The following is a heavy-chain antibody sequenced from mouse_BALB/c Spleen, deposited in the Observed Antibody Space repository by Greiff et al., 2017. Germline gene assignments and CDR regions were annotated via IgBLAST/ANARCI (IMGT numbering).Heavy chain of an antibody. CDR3: ARGDYYGSSPYWYFDV. J-gene: IGHJ1*01. Sequence: VQLVESGPGLVAPSQSLSITCTVSGFSLTSYGVHWVRQPPGKGLEWLGVIWAGGSTNYNSALMSRLSISKDNSKSQVFLKMNSLQTDDTAMYYCARGDYYGSSPYWYFDVWGAGTTVTVSS. V-gene: IGHV2-9*02. D-gene: IGHD1-1*01. CDR2: IWAGGST. CDR1: GFSLTSYG.